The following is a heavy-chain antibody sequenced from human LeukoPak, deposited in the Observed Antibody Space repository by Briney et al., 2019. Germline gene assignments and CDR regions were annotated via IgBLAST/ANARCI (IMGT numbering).Heavy chain of an antibody. CDR1: GFTFSNYG. CDR3: AREESSLVLGGLAY. D-gene: IGHD6-13*01. CDR2: IQTDGNTK. V-gene: IGHV3-30*02. Sequence: GSLRLSCAASGFTFSNYGIHWVRQAPGKGLEWVTFIQTDGNTKYYADSVRGRFTISRDNSKNTVSLQMNSLRAEDTAVYYCAREESSLVLGGLAYWGQGTLVTVSS. J-gene: IGHJ4*02.